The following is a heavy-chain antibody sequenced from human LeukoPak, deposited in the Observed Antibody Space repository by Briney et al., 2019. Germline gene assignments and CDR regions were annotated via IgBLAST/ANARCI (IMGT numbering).Heavy chain of an antibody. CDR1: GVSISNYY. J-gene: IGHJ4*02. CDR2: IHYSGHT. V-gene: IGHV4-59*01. CDR3: ARQQLPDGTYYFDY. D-gene: IGHD6-13*01. Sequence: SETLSLTCTVSGVSISNYYWSWIRQPPGKGLEWIAYIHYSGHTNYNPSLKSRVTISLDTSRNQFSLKLTSVTAADTALYYCARQQLPDGTYYFDYWGQGTLVTVSS.